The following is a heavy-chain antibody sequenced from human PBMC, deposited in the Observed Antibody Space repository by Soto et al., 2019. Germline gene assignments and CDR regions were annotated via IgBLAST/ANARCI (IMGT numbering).Heavy chain of an antibody. CDR3: ARDIVSVTDWFDP. J-gene: IGHJ5*02. CDR1: GFTFSSYA. V-gene: IGHV3-30-3*01. D-gene: IGHD3-16*02. CDR2: ISYDGSNK. Sequence: QVQLVESGGGVVQPGRSLRLSCAASGFTFSSYAMHWVRQAPGKGLEWVAVISYDGSNKYYADSVKGRFTISRDNSKHTQKLQMNSQRAEDTAVYYCARDIVSVTDWFDPWGQGTLVTVSS.